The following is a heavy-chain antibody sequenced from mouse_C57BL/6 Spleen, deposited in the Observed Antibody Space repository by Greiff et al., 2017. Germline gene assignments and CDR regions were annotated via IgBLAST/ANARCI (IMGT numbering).Heavy chain of an antibody. CDR1: GYSITSGYY. Sequence: EVQLQESGPGLVKPSQSLSLTCSVTGYSITSGYYWNWIRQFPGNKLEWMGYISYDGSNNYNPSLKNRISITRDTSKNQFFLKLNSVTTEDTATYYCAKGDGYYSYYFDYWGQGTTLTVSS. D-gene: IGHD2-3*01. J-gene: IGHJ2*01. CDR2: ISYDGSN. V-gene: IGHV3-6*01. CDR3: AKGDGYYSYYFDY.